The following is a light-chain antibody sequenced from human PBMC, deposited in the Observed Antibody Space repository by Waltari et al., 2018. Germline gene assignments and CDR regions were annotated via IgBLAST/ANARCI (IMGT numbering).Light chain of an antibody. J-gene: IGKJ1*01. Sequence: EIVMTQSPATLSVSPGERATLSCRASQSVSSTLAWYQQKPGQAPRLPIYGASTRATGIPARFSGSGSGTEFTLPISSLQPEDFAVYYCQQYNNWPPWTFGQGTKVEIK. V-gene: IGKV3-15*01. CDR2: GAS. CDR3: QQYNNWPPWT. CDR1: QSVSST.